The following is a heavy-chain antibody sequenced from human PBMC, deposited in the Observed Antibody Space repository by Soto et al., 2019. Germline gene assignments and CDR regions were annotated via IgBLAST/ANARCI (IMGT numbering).Heavy chain of an antibody. CDR1: GGSVMAPDW. J-gene: IGHJ5*01. Sequence: SETLSLTCTLSGGSVMAPDWWNWVRQSPDKGLEWIAEVHISGHSNYNPSLRSRVSVSIDSSKNQFYLNLNSVTAADTAIYYCARVRQGCSANNCYFDPWGQGTQVTVSS. CDR2: VHISGHS. D-gene: IGHD1-1*01. V-gene: IGHV4-4*02. CDR3: ARVRQGCSANNCYFDP.